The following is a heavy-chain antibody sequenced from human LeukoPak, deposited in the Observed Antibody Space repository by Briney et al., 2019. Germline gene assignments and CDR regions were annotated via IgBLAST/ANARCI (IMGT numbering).Heavy chain of an antibody. CDR2: IYYSGST. CDR1: GGSISSSSYY. V-gene: IGHV4-39*07. D-gene: IGHD6-19*01. J-gene: IGHJ3*02. Sequence: PSGTLSLTCAVSGGSISSSSYYWGWIRQPPGKGLEWIGSIYYSGSTYYNPSLKSRVTISVDTSKNQFSLKLSSVTAADTAVYYCATPNDRGIAVAVTRLGAAFDIWGQGTMVTVSS. CDR3: ATPNDRGIAVAVTRLGAAFDI.